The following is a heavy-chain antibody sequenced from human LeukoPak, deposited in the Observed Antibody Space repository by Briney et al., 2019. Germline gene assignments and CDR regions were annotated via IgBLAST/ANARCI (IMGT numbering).Heavy chain of an antibody. D-gene: IGHD3-10*01. CDR1: GFTSRNCV. J-gene: IGHJ4*02. V-gene: IGHV3-30-3*01. CDR3: AREGYYGSGSPPSLYFDY. CDR2: TSSDLNVK. Sequence: GGSLRLSCAASGFTSRNCVIHWVRQAPGKGLEWVAVTSSDLNVKLYADSVKGRFTISRDNSRSTLYLQMNSLRSEDTAIYYCAREGYYGSGSPPSLYFDYWGQGTLVTVSS.